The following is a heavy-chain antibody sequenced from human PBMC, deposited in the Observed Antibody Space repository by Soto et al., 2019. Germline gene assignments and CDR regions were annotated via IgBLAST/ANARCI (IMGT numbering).Heavy chain of an antibody. V-gene: IGHV3-23*01. CDR2: INGGGDVK. CDR1: GFAFANYE. J-gene: IGHJ6*02. Sequence: PGGSLRLSCAASGFAFANYEMHWVRQAPGKGLDWVAYINGGGDVKYYADSVEGRFTISRDNSKNTLYLQMNSLRAEDTAVYYCAKVQDIVVVPAAYPYYGMDVWGQGTTVTVSS. CDR3: AKVQDIVVVPAAYPYYGMDV. D-gene: IGHD2-2*01.